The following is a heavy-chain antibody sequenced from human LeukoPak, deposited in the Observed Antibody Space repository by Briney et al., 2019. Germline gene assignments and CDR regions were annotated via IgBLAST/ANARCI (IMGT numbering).Heavy chain of an antibody. J-gene: IGHJ4*02. Sequence: PAGSLRLTCAASGFTFSSYAMSWVRQAPGKGLEWVSAISGSGGSTYYADPVKGRFTISRDNSKNTLYLQMNSLRAEDTAVYYCATDGFGELLFVFDYWGQGTLVTVSS. CDR3: ATDGFGELLFVFDY. CDR2: ISGSGGST. D-gene: IGHD3-10*01. CDR1: GFTFSSYA. V-gene: IGHV3-23*01.